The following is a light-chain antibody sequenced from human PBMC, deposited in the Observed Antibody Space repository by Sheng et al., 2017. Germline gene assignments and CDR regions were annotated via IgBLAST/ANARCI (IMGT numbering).Light chain of an antibody. CDR1: KLGDKY. V-gene: IGLV3-1*01. Sequence: SYELTQSPSVSVSPGQTASITCSGDKLGDKYASWYQQKSGQSTVLVIYQDTKRPSGIPERFSGSNSGNTATLTISGTQAMDEADYYCQAWDTSTYVVFGGGTKLTVL. J-gene: IGLJ2*01. CDR2: QDT. CDR3: QAWDTSTYVV.